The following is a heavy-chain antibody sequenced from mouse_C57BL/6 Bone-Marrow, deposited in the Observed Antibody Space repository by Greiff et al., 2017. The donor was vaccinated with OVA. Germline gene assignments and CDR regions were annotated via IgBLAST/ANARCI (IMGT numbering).Heavy chain of an antibody. V-gene: IGHV1-55*01. CDR3: ASYYGSSPGAMDY. J-gene: IGHJ4*01. CDR2: IYPGSGST. Sequence: VQLQQPGAEFVKPGASVKMSCTASGYTFTSYWITWVKQRPGQGLEWIGDIYPGSGSTNYNEKFKSKVTLTVDTSSSTVYMQLSSLTSEDSAVYCCASYYGSSPGAMDYWGQGTSVTVSS. D-gene: IGHD1-1*01. CDR1: GYTFTSYW.